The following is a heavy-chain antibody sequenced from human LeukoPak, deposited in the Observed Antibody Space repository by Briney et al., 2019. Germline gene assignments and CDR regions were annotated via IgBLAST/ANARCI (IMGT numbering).Heavy chain of an antibody. CDR1: GGSISSSSYY. Sequence: SETLSLTCTVSGGSISSSSYYWGWIRQPPGKGLEWIGSIYYSGSTYYSPSLKSRVTISVDTSKNQFSLKLSSVTAADTAVYYCARMTSVGATHYFDYWGQGTLVTVSS. J-gene: IGHJ4*02. V-gene: IGHV4-39*07. D-gene: IGHD1-26*01. CDR2: IYYSGST. CDR3: ARMTSVGATHYFDY.